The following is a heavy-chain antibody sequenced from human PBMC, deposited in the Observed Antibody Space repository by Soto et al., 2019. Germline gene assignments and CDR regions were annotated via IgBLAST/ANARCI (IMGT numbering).Heavy chain of an antibody. D-gene: IGHD6-19*01. V-gene: IGHV3-30-3*01. CDR3: ARDVDSSGWPRDAFDI. J-gene: IGHJ3*02. CDR2: ISYDGSNK. Sequence: GGSLRLSCAASGFTFSSYAMHWVRQAPGKGLEWVAVISYDGSNKYYADSVKGRFTISRDNSKNALYLQMNSLRAEDTAVYYCARDVDSSGWPRDAFDIWGQGTMVTVSS. CDR1: GFTFSSYA.